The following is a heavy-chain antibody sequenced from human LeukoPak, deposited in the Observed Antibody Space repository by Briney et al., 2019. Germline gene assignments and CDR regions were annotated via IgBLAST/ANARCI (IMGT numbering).Heavy chain of an antibody. CDR3: ARGVAATPPDWFDP. CDR2: MNPNSGNT. Sequence: ALVKVSCKASGYTCTSYDINWVRQATGQGLEWMGWMNPNSGNTGYAQKFQGRVTMTRNTSISTAYMELSSLRSEDTAVYYCARGVAATPPDWFDPWGQGTLVTVSS. D-gene: IGHD2-15*01. CDR1: GYTCTSYD. J-gene: IGHJ5*02. V-gene: IGHV1-8*01.